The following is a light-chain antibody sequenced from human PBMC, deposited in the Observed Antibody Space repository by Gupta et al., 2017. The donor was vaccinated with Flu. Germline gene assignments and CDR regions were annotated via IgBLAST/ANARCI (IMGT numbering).Light chain of an antibody. Sequence: QSALTQPASVSGSPGQSITISCTGTSSDVGGYNNVSWYQQHPGKAPKLMIYEVSNRPSGVSNRFSGSKPGNTASLAISGLQTEDEADYYCSSYTSSGALYVFGTGTKVTVL. CDR2: EVS. CDR3: SSYTSSGALYV. V-gene: IGLV2-14*01. J-gene: IGLJ1*01. CDR1: SSDVGGYNN.